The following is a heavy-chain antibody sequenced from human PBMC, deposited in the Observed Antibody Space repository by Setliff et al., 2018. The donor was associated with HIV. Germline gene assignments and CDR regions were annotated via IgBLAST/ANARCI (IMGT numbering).Heavy chain of an antibody. CDR1: GFDFSSYE. D-gene: IGHD3-9*01. CDR2: VHSSGGRT. CDR3: ANSYFDWLPFDY. Sequence: GGSLRLSCAASGFDFSSYEMNWVRQAPGKGLEWVSAVHSSGGRTYYADSVRGRFTISRDNSKNTLYLQMNSLRAEDTAVYYCANSYFDWLPFDYWGQGTLVTVSS. V-gene: IGHV3-23*01. J-gene: IGHJ4*02.